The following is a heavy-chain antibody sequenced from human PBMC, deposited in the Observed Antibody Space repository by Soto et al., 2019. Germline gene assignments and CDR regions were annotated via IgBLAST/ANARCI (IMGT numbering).Heavy chain of an antibody. J-gene: IGHJ6*02. D-gene: IGHD2-21*01. CDR1: GFNFRSYG. Sequence: EVQLLESGGGLVQPGGSLRLSCTASGFNFRSYGMSWVRQAPGKGLEWVSGITASGGNTYYTDSVKGRFTISRDNSKNTLYLQMSGLRVEDTAVFHCAKRLMNAKEVWGQGTTVTVSS. CDR3: AKRLMNAKEV. V-gene: IGHV3-23*01. CDR2: ITASGGNT.